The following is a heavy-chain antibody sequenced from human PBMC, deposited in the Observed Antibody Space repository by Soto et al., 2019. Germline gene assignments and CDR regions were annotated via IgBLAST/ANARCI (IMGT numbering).Heavy chain of an antibody. D-gene: IGHD3-16*02. CDR2: ISGSGGST. V-gene: IGHV3-23*01. CDR1: GFTFSSYA. J-gene: IGHJ4*02. Sequence: PGGSLRLSCAASGFTFSSYAMSWVRQAPGKGLEWVSAISGSGGSTYYADSVKGRFTISRDNSKNTLYLQMNSLRAEDTAVYYCAKAPSDYVWGSYRYTDDYWGQGTLVTVSS. CDR3: AKAPSDYVWGSYRYTDDY.